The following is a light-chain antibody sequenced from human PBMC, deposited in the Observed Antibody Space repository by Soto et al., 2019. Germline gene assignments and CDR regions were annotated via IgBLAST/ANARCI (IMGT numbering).Light chain of an antibody. Sequence: ETVMTQSPATLSVSPGEGATLSCRASQSLNTNLAWYQLKLGQAPRVLIYGASTRATGIPARFSGSGSGTEFTLTISSLQPDDFATYFCQQYSDYSRTFGQGTKVDIK. V-gene: IGKV3-15*01. CDR3: QQYSDYSRT. CDR1: QSLNTN. J-gene: IGKJ1*01. CDR2: GAS.